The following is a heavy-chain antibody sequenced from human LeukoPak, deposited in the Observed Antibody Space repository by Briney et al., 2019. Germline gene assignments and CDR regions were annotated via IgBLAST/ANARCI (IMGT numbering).Heavy chain of an antibody. V-gene: IGHV3-7*01. Sequence: GGSLRLSCAGSGFTFSSYWMSWVRQAPGKGLEWVANIKQDGSEKYYVDSVKGRFTISRDNAKNSLYLQMNSLRAEDTAVYYCASGSYSFDYWGQGTLVTVSS. CDR3: ASGSYSFDY. CDR2: IKQDGSEK. D-gene: IGHD1-26*01. CDR1: GFTFSSYW. J-gene: IGHJ4*02.